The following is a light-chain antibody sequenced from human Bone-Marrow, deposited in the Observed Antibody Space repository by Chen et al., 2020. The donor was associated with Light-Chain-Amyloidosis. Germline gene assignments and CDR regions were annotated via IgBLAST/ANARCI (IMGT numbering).Light chain of an antibody. Sequence: QSALTQPASVSGSPGQSITISCSGSSSDVGGFNYVSWYQQHPGKAPKLVICDVSNRPSGMSDRFSGSKSGNTASLTISGLQAEDEADYYCSSFTSSGTLIFGGGTKLTVL. CDR2: DVS. V-gene: IGLV2-14*03. J-gene: IGLJ2*01. CDR3: SSFTSSGTLI. CDR1: SSDVGGFNY.